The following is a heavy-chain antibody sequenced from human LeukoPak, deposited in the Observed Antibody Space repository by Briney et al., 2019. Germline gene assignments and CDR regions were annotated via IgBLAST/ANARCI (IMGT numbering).Heavy chain of an antibody. CDR2: ISSNGDNT. CDR3: TRDSALLGVAFDL. V-gene: IGHV3-64D*06. Sequence: GGSLRLSCSASGFPFNTYAIHWVRRAPGKGLEYVAGISSNGDNTDFADSAKGRFTISRDNSKSTLFLQMNSLRAEDTAVYFCTRDSALLGVAFDLWGQGTVVTVSS. CDR1: GFPFNTYA. J-gene: IGHJ3*01. D-gene: IGHD2-15*01.